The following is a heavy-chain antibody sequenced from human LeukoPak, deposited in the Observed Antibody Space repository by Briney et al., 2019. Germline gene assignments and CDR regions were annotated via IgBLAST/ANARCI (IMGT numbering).Heavy chain of an antibody. Sequence: GESLKISCNASGYSFTTHRIGWVRQTPGKGLEWMGIIFPGDSDALYTPSFQGHVTFSVDKSINAAYLQWSSLKASDTAIYYCARSSFRGAIAAAGADSWGQGTLVTVSS. CDR1: GYSFTTHR. CDR3: ARSSFRGAIAAAGADS. D-gene: IGHD6-13*01. CDR2: IFPGDSDA. J-gene: IGHJ4*02. V-gene: IGHV5-51*01.